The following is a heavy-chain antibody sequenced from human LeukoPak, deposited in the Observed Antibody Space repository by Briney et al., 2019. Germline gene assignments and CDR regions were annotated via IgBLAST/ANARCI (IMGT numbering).Heavy chain of an antibody. D-gene: IGHD3-10*01. CDR2: IIPIFGTA. J-gene: IGHJ4*02. CDR1: GGTFSSYA. CDR3: ARGYYGSGGLDY. V-gene: IGHV1-69*13. Sequence: ASVKVSCKASGGTFSSYAISWVRQAPGQGLEWMGGIIPIFGTANYAQKFQGRVTITADESTSTAYMELSSLRSEDTAVYYCARGYYGSGGLDYWGQGTLVTVSS.